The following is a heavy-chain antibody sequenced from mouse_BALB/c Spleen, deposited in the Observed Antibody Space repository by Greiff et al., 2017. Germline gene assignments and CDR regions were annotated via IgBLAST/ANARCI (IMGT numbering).Heavy chain of an antibody. CDR3: ARHGHQAWFAY. J-gene: IGHJ3*01. CDR2: ISSGGSYT. D-gene: IGHD3-1*01. CDR1: GFTFSSYA. Sequence: EVKLMESGGGLVKPGGSLKLSCAASGFTFSSYAMSWVRQSPEKRLEWVAEISSGGSYTYYPDTVTGRFTISRDNAKNTLYLEMSSLRSEDTAMYYCARHGHQAWFAYWGQGTLVTVSA. V-gene: IGHV5-9-4*01.